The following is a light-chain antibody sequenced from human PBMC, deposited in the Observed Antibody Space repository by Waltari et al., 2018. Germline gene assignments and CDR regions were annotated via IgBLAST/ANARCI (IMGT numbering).Light chain of an antibody. V-gene: IGLV3-27*01. Sequence: SSALTQPSSVSVSPGQTVTISCSGDELANRDVRWLKQKPGQAPVLVIYKDRERPSGIPERFSGSSSGTTVTLTITGAQVEDEAEYYCYSATDNNVVFGGGTRLTVL. J-gene: IGLJ3*02. CDR3: YSATDNNVV. CDR1: ELANRD. CDR2: KDR.